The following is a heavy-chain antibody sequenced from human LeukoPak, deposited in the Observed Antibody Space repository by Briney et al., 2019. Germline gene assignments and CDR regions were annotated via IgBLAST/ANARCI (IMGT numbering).Heavy chain of an antibody. CDR3: GKTDIYFNPIDY. D-gene: IGHD3-9*01. CDR2: FHRDGRY. J-gene: IGHJ4*02. Sequence: PSETLSCNASGSTFSSNCIQWVLQVRQPPGQGLEWIGEFHRDGRYTYKPYRRSRVTMSIDCSKNQFSLKVSSVTAADTAIYYCGKTDIYFNPIDYWGPGSLVTVSS. CDR1: TFSSNCIQW. V-gene: IGHV4-4*02.